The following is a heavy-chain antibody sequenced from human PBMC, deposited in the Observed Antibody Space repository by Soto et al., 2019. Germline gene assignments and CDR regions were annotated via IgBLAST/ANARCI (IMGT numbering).Heavy chain of an antibody. Sequence: SETLSLTCVVSGGSLSDYFWSWIRQPPGMALEWIGEINHLGSTNYNPSLKSRVTMSVDTSKNQFSLTLNSVTAADTATYYCARGGISHWAYFYYMDVWDTGTTVTVS. CDR1: GGSLSDYF. V-gene: IGHV4-34*01. CDR2: INHLGST. CDR3: ARGGISHWAYFYYMDV. J-gene: IGHJ6*03. D-gene: IGHD2-21*01.